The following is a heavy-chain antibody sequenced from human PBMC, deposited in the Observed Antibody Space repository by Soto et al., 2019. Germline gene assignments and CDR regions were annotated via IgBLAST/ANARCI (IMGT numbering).Heavy chain of an antibody. CDR1: GFTFRNYW. CDR3: VRENYFDY. CDR2: IKQDGSET. J-gene: IGHJ4*02. Sequence: EEQLVHSGGGLVQTGGSLRLSCAGSGFTFRNYWMGWVRQAPGKRLEWVANIKQDGSETSYADSVKGRFTISRDNAKNSLYLQMSSLGADDTAVYYCVRENYFDYWGQGILVTVSS. V-gene: IGHV3-7*01.